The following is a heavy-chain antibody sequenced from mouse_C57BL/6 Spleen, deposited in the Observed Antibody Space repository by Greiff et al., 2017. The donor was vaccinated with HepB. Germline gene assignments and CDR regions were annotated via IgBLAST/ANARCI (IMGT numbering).Heavy chain of an antibody. CDR3: ARNPGNYGYYFDY. CDR2: IYPGSGST. J-gene: IGHJ2*01. V-gene: IGHV1-55*01. D-gene: IGHD2-1*01. CDR1: GYTFTSYW. Sequence: QVQLKQSGAELVKPGASVKMSCKASGYTFTSYWITWVKQRPGQGLEWIGDIYPGSGSTNYNEKFKSKATLTVDTSSSTAYMQLSSLTSEDSAVYYCARNPGNYGYYFDYWGQGTTLTVSS.